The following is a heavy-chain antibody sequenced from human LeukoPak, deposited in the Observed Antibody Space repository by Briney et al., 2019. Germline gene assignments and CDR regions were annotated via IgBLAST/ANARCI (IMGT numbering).Heavy chain of an antibody. CDR1: GFTFDDYG. CDR3: ARDMRYYGSGAFDY. D-gene: IGHD3-10*01. Sequence: GGSLRLSCAASGFTFDDYGMSWVRQAPGKGLEWVSGINWNGGSTGYADSVKGRFTISRDNAKNSLYLQMNRLRAEDTALYYCARDMRYYGSGAFDYWGQGTLVTVSS. J-gene: IGHJ4*02. CDR2: INWNGGST. V-gene: IGHV3-20*04.